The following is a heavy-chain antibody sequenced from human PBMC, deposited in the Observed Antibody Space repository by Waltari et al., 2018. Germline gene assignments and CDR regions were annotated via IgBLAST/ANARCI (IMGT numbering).Heavy chain of an antibody. CDR2: INPNSGGT. J-gene: IGHJ3*02. CDR3: ARGGSSGWGVDAFDI. Sequence: QVQLVQSGAEVKKPGASVKVSCKASGYTFTGYYMHWVRQAPGQGLEWRGWINPNSGGTNDAQKFQGRVTMTRDTSISTAYMELGRLRSDDTAVYYCARGGSSGWGVDAFDIWGQGTMVTVSS. CDR1: GYTFTGYY. V-gene: IGHV1-2*02. D-gene: IGHD6-19*01.